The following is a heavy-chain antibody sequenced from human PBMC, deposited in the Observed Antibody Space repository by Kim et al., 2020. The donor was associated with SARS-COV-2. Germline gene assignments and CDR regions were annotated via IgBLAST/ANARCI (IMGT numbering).Heavy chain of an antibody. CDR2: IWYDGSNE. D-gene: IGHD6-13*01. CDR3: ARGGSGSWCFDC. Sequence: GGSLRLSCAASGFTFHVYGMHWVRQAPGKGLEWVAVIWYDGSNEYYADSVRGRFTISRDNSKNTLHLQMNSLRAEDTAVYYCARGGSGSWCFDCWGQGTLVTVSS. CDR1: GFTFHVYG. V-gene: IGHV3-33*01. J-gene: IGHJ4*02.